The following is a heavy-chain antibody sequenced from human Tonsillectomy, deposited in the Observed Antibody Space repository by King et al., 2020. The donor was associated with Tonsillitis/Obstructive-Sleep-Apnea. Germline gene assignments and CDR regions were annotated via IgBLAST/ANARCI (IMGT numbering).Heavy chain of an antibody. Sequence: QLVQSGGEVKKPGSSVKVSCKASGGTFSSYAISWVRQAPGQGLEWMGGIIPIFCTANYAQKFQGRVTITADESTSTAYMELSSLRSEDTAVYYCASRVTGTTAFDIWGQGTMVTVSS. V-gene: IGHV1-69*01. CDR1: GGTFSSYA. CDR3: ASRVTGTTAFDI. D-gene: IGHD1-7*01. J-gene: IGHJ3*02. CDR2: IIPIFCTA.